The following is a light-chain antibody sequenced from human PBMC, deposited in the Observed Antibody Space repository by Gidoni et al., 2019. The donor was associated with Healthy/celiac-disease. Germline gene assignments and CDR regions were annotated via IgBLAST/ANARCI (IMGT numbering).Light chain of an antibody. CDR1: SSNIGNNY. CDR2: DHN. V-gene: IGLV1-51*01. Sequence: QSVLTQPPSVSAAPGQKVTISCSGSSSNIGNNYVSWYQQLPGTAPKLLIYDHNKRPSGIPYPFSGSQSCKSAPLGITGLQTWDEVDYYCGTWDSSLSAVVFGGGTKLTVL. J-gene: IGLJ2*01. CDR3: GTWDSSLSAVV.